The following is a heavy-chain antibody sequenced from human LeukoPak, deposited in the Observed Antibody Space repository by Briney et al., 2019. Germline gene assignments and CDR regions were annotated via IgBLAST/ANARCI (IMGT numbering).Heavy chain of an antibody. J-gene: IGHJ5*02. CDR2: IYTSGST. D-gene: IGHD6-19*01. Sequence: PSETLSLTCTVSGGSISSYYWSWIRQPAGKGLEWIGRIYTSGSTNCNPSLKSRVTMSVDTSKNQFSLKLSSVTAADTAVYYCARGIAVAGTSWFDPWRQGTLVTVSS. CDR3: ARGIAVAGTSWFDP. CDR1: GGSISSYY. V-gene: IGHV4-4*07.